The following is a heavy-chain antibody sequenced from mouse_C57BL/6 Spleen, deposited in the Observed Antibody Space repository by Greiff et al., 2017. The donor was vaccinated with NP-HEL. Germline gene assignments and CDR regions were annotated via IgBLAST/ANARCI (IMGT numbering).Heavy chain of an antibody. CDR1: GFTFSSYT. V-gene: IGHV5-9*01. Sequence: EVKLMESGGGLVKPGGSLKLSCAASGFTFSSYTMSWVRQTPEKRLEWVATISGGGGNTYYPDSVKGRFTISRDNAKNTLYLQMSSLRSEDTALYYCARRELGLYFDYWGQGTTLTVSS. CDR2: ISGGGGNT. D-gene: IGHD4-1*01. CDR3: ARRELGLYFDY. J-gene: IGHJ2*01.